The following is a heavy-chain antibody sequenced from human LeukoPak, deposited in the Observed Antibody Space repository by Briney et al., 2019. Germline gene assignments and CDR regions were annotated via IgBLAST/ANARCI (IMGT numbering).Heavy chain of an antibody. CDR1: GGSFSGYY. D-gene: IGHD2-8*01. Sequence: SETLSLTCAVYGGSFSGYYWSWIRQPPGKGLEWIGEINHSGSTNYNPSLKSRVTISVDTSKNQFSLKLSSVTAADTAVYYCARAAPYAGGHKPAADRGQGTLVTVSS. CDR3: ARAAPYAGGHKPAAD. J-gene: IGHJ4*02. CDR2: INHSGST. V-gene: IGHV4-34*01.